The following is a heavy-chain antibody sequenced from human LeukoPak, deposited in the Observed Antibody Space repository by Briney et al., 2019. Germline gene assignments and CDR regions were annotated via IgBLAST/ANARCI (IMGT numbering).Heavy chain of an antibody. CDR1: GGSISSSNW. J-gene: IGHJ4*02. CDR2: IYHSGST. V-gene: IGHV4-4*02. Sequence: PSETLSLTCAVSGGSISSSNWWSWVRQPPGKGLEWIGEIYHSGSTNYNPSLKSRVTISVDTSKNQFSLKLSSVTAADTAVYYCARQRGRIRFLEWLLEESGYWGQGTLVTVTS. CDR3: ARQRGRIRFLEWLLEESGY. D-gene: IGHD3-3*01.